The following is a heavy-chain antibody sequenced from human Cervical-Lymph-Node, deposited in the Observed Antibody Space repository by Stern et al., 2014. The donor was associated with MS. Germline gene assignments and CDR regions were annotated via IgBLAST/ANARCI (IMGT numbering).Heavy chain of an antibody. D-gene: IGHD3-16*01. CDR1: GFTFSSYS. V-gene: IGHV3-21*01. CDR3: ARDQGVYYYYGMDV. CDR2: ISSSSSYI. Sequence: EVQLVESGGGLVKPGGSLRLSCAASGFTFSSYSMNWVRQAPGKGLEWVSSISSSSSYIYYADSVKGRFTISRDNAKNSLYLQMNSLRAEDTAVYYCARDQGVYYYYGMDVWGQGTTVTVSS. J-gene: IGHJ6*02.